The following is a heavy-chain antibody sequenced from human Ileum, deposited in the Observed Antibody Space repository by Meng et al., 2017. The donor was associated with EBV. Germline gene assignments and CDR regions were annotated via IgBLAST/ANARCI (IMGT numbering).Heavy chain of an antibody. CDR2: IYYSGTT. D-gene: IGHD1-26*01. CDR1: GYSISTTNW. J-gene: IGHJ4*02. Sequence: QVQLQESGPGLVKPSATLSLTCAVSGYSISTTNWWDWIRQPPGKGLEWIGHIYYSGTTYNNPSLKSRVTMSIDPSKNQFSLKLSSVTAVDTAVYYCARNSESGSYIDYWGLGTLVTVSS. V-gene: IGHV4-28*01. CDR3: ARNSESGSYIDY.